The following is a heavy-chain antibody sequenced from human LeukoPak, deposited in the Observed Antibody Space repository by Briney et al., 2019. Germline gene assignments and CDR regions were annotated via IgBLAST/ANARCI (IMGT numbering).Heavy chain of an antibody. Sequence: PGGSLRLSCEASGFTFRNYPVHWVRQAPGKGLEWVTVISYDGTTKYYADSVKGRFTISRDNSRNTLYLQMNNLRTEDTAVYYCARVSGKFDYWGQGTLVTVSS. J-gene: IGHJ4*02. CDR2: ISYDGTTK. CDR3: ARVSGKFDY. CDR1: GFTFRNYP. V-gene: IGHV3-30*04.